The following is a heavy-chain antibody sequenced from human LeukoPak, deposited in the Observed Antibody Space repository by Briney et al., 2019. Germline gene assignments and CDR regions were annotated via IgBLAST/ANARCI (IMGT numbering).Heavy chain of an antibody. V-gene: IGHV4-59*01. CDR2: IYYSGST. D-gene: IGHD6-19*01. Sequence: SETLSLTCTVSGDSISSYYWSWIRQPPGKGLEWIGYIYYSGSTNYNSSLKSRVTISVDTSKNQFSLKLSSVTAADTAVYYCARGRAWYMDYWGQGTLVTVSS. J-gene: IGHJ4*02. CDR1: GDSISSYY. CDR3: ARGRAWYMDY.